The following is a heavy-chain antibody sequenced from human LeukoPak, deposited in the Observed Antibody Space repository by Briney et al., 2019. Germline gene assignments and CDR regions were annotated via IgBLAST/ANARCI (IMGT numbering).Heavy chain of an antibody. CDR1: GYSISSGYY. CDR2: INHSGST. J-gene: IGHJ4*02. Sequence: PSETLSLTCAVSGYSISSGYYWGWIRQPPGKGLEWIGEINHSGSTNYNPSLKSRVTISVDTSKNQFSLKLSSVTAADTAVYYCAMGIAAAGTDFDYWGQGTLVTVSS. D-gene: IGHD6-13*01. V-gene: IGHV4-38-2*01. CDR3: AMGIAAAGTDFDY.